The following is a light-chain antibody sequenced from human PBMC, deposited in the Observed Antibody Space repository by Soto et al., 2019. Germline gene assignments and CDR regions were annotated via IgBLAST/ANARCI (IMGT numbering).Light chain of an antibody. CDR3: SSYAGSFWV. CDR2: EVS. CDR1: SSDVGGYNY. Sequence: QSVLTQPPSASGSPGQSVTISCTGTSSDVGGYNYVSWYQQHPGKAPKLMIYEVSKRPSGVPDRFSGSKSGNTASLTVSGLQAEDEADYYCSSYAGSFWVFGTGTKLTVL. V-gene: IGLV2-8*01. J-gene: IGLJ1*01.